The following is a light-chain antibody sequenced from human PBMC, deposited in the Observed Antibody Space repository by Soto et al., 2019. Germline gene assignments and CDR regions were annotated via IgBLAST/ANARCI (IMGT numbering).Light chain of an antibody. J-gene: IGKJ1*01. CDR2: GAS. V-gene: IGKV3-20*01. CDR1: QSVTSDY. Sequence: EIVLTQSPSTQSLTPGARDTLSCRASQSVTSDYLAWYQQKPGQSPRLLMSGASRRATGVPDRFSGSGSGTDFTLTISRLEPEDFAVYYCQHYGHALWAFGQGTKVDIK. CDR3: QHYGHALWA.